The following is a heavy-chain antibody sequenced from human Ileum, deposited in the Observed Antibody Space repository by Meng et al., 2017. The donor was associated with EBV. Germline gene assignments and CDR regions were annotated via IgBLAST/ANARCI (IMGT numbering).Heavy chain of an antibody. CDR3: ARRPTGIDY. J-gene: IGHJ4*02. CDR1: GGSLSGAY. Sequence: HVPQRKWGPRLLKPSETLVRTAALNGGSLSGAYWNWIRQPPGKGLVWIGEIIHGGSPSYNPSLKSRVTISIDTSKNQLSLMLSSVTAADTAVYYCARRPTGIDYWGQGTLVTVSS. CDR2: IIHGGSP. V-gene: IGHV4-34*02. D-gene: IGHD2-8*02.